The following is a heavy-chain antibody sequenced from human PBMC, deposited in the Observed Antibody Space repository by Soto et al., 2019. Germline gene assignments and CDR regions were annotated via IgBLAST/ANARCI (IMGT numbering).Heavy chain of an antibody. D-gene: IGHD2-15*01. CDR1: GFTFTSYS. CDR3: ATDTLVVVDAKVDY. CDR2: ISSSSIYI. V-gene: IGHV3-21*01. J-gene: IGHJ4*02. Sequence: GWSLRPFAEASGFTFTSYSINWVRHAPWKGLEWVSSISSSSIYIYYAASVKGRFPISRDNAKNSLYLQMNSLRAEDTAVYYCATDTLVVVDAKVDYWGQ.